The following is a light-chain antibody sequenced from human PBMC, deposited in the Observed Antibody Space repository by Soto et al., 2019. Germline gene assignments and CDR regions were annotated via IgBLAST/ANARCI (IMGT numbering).Light chain of an antibody. CDR3: MQATQFPLT. Sequence: DIVLTQTPLSSPVTVGHPASISCRSSQRLVHSDGNTYLSWLQQRPGQPPRLLIDRFTGSGAGADFTLKISRVEAEDVGTYYCMQATQFPLTFGGGTKVKIK. J-gene: IGKJ4*01. V-gene: IGKV2-24*01. CDR1: QRLVHSDGNTY.